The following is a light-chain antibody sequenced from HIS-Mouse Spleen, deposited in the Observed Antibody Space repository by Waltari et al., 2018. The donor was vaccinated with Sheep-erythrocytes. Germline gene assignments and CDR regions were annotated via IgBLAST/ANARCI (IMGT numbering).Light chain of an antibody. CDR3: CSYAGSSTPWV. J-gene: IGLJ3*02. CDR2: EGS. CDR1: SSDVGSYNL. Sequence: QSALTQPASVSGSPGQSITISCTGTSSDVGSYNLVSRYQQQPGKAPKLMIYEGSKRPSGVSNRFSGSKSGNTASLTISGLQAEDEAGYYCCSYAGSSTPWVFGGGTKLTVL. V-gene: IGLV2-23*01.